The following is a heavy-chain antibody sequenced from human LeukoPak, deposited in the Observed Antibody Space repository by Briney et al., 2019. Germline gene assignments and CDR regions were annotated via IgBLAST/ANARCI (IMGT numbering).Heavy chain of an antibody. CDR2: INHSGST. D-gene: IGHD6-13*01. CDR1: GGSFSGYY. CDR3: ARLAAGTIDY. Sequence: SETLSLTCAVYGGSFSGYYWSWIRQPPGKGLEWIGEINHSGSTNYNPSLKSRVTISVDTSKNQFSLKLSSVTAADTAVYYCARLAAGTIDYWGQGTLVTVPS. J-gene: IGHJ4*02. V-gene: IGHV4-34*01.